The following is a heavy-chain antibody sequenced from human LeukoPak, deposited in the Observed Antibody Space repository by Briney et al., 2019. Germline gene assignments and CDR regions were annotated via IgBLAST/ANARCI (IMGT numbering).Heavy chain of an antibody. CDR3: ARASYGDYGVVDY. J-gene: IGHJ4*02. CDR2: INPSGGST. V-gene: IGHV1-46*01. CDR1: GGTFSSYA. D-gene: IGHD4-17*01. Sequence: GSSVKVSCRASGGTFSSYAISWVRQAPGQGLEWMGIINPSGGSTSYAQKFQGRVTMTRDTSTSTVYMELSSLRSEDTAVYYCARASYGDYGVVDYWGQGTLVTVSS.